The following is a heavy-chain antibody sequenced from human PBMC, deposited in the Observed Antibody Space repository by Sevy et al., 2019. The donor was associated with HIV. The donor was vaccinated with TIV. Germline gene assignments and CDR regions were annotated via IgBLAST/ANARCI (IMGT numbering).Heavy chain of an antibody. D-gene: IGHD6-13*01. J-gene: IGHJ4*02. CDR1: GFTFSSYA. V-gene: IGHV3-30-3*01. Sequence: GGSLRLSCAASGFTFSSYAMHWVRQAPGKGLEWVAVISYDGSNKYYADSVKGRVTLSRDNSKNTLFLQMDSLRAEDTAIYYCARPTPRIAASSAAFFDYWGQGTLVTVSS. CDR2: ISYDGSNK. CDR3: ARPTPRIAASSAAFFDY.